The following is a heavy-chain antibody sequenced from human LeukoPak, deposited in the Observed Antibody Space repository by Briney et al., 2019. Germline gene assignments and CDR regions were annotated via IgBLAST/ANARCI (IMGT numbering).Heavy chain of an antibody. CDR2: IYYSGST. J-gene: IGHJ4*02. Sequence: SETLSLTCTVSGGSISSSSYYWGWIRQPPGKGLDWIGSIYYSGSTYYNPSLKSRVSISVDTSKNQFSLKLSSVTAADTAVYYCARVSSSWYDYDYWGQGTLVTVSS. CDR1: GGSISSSSYY. D-gene: IGHD6-13*01. CDR3: ARVSSSWYDYDY. V-gene: IGHV4-39*07.